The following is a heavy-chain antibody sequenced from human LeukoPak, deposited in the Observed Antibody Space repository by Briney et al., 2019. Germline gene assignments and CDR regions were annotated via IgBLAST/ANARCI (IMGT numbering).Heavy chain of an antibody. Sequence: GRSLRLSCAASGFTFSSYGMHWVRQAPGKGLEWVAVISYDGSNKYYADSVKGRFTISRDNSKNTLYLQMNSLRLEDTAVYYCAKGSGSYEYFDHWGQGTLVTVSS. CDR3: AKGSGSYEYFDH. V-gene: IGHV3-30*18. D-gene: IGHD1-26*01. J-gene: IGHJ4*02. CDR2: ISYDGSNK. CDR1: GFTFSSYG.